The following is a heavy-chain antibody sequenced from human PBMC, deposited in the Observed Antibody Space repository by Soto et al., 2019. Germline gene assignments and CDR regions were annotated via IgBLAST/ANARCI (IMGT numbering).Heavy chain of an antibody. CDR2: ISGSGGST. Sequence: GGSLRLSCAASGFTFSSYAMSWVRQAPGKGLEWVSAISGSGGSTYYADSVKGRFTISRDNSKNTLYLQMNSLRAEDTAVYYCAKQALYDSSGYCYFDLWGRGTLVTVSS. J-gene: IGHJ2*01. CDR3: AKQALYDSSGYCYFDL. V-gene: IGHV3-23*01. D-gene: IGHD3-22*01. CDR1: GFTFSSYA.